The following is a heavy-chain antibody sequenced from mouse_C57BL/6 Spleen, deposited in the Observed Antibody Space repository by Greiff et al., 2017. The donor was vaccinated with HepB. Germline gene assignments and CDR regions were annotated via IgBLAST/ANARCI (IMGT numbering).Heavy chain of an antibody. V-gene: IGHV1-52*01. D-gene: IGHD2-4*01. CDR1: GYTFTSYW. Sequence: VKLMESGAELVRPGSSVKLSCKASGYTFTSYWMHWVKQRPIQGLEWIGNIDPSDSETHYNQKFKDKATLTVDKSSSTAYMQLSSLTSEDSAVYYCARGDDYDRWYFDVWGTGTTVTVSS. J-gene: IGHJ1*03. CDR2: IDPSDSET. CDR3: ARGDDYDRWYFDV.